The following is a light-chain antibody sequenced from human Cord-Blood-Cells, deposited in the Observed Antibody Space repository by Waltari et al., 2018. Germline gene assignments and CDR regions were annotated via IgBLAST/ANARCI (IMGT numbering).Light chain of an antibody. V-gene: IGLV2-11*01. CDR1: SSDSGGYYY. J-gene: IGLJ3*02. CDR3: CSYAGSYTWV. Sequence: QSALTQRRSVSASPGQSVTISCTGPSSDSGGYYYVSWYQQHPGKAPKLMIYDVSKRPSGVPDRFSGSKSGNTASLTISGLQAEDEAYYYCCSYAGSYTWVFGGGTKLTVL. CDR2: DVS.